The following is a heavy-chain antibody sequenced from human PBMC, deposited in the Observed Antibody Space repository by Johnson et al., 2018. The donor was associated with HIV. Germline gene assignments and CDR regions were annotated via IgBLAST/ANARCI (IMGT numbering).Heavy chain of an antibody. J-gene: IGHJ3*02. CDR2: ISGSGGST. V-gene: IGHV3-23*04. CDR3: AKDWGITMIVVVITWAFDI. CDR1: GFTFSIYW. Sequence: VQLVESGGGLVQPGGSLRLSCAASGFTFSIYWMSWVRQAPGKGLEWVSAISGSGGSTYYADSVKGRFTISRDNSKNTLYLQMNSLRAEDTAVYYCAKDWGITMIVVVITWAFDIWGQGTMVTVSS. D-gene: IGHD3-22*01.